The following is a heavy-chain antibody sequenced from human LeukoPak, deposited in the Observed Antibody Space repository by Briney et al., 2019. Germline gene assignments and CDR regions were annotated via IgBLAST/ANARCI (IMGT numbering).Heavy chain of an antibody. CDR1: GGTFSSYA. J-gene: IGHJ4*02. Sequence: ASVKVSCKASGGTFSSYAISWVRQAPGQGLEWMGRIIPILGIANYAQKFQGRVTITADKSTSAAYMELSSLRSEDTAVYYCARDNDYDSSGYYLDYWDQGTLVTVSS. CDR2: IIPILGIA. CDR3: ARDNDYDSSGYYLDY. V-gene: IGHV1-69*04. D-gene: IGHD3-22*01.